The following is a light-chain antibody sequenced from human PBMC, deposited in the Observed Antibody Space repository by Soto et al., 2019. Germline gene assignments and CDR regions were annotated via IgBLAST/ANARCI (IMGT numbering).Light chain of an antibody. CDR2: QAS. V-gene: IGKV1-5*03. CDR3: QSGVT. CDR1: QSISSW. J-gene: IGKJ4*01. Sequence: DIQMTQSPSTLSASVGDRVTITCRASQSISSWLAWYQHKPGKAPKLLIYQASSLQSGVPSRFSGRGSGTEFTLTISSLQPDDFATYYCQSGVTFGGGTKVEIK.